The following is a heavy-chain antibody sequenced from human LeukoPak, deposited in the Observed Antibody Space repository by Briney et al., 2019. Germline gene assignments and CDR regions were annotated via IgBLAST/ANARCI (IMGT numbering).Heavy chain of an antibody. CDR1: GYSISSIHC. V-gene: IGHV4-38-2*02. J-gene: IGHJ4*02. D-gene: IGHD6-13*01. Sequence: PSETLSLTCTVSGYSISSIHCWGWIRQPPGKGLEWIGSICQSGSTYYSPSLKSRVILSLDTSKNQFSLRLSSVTAADAAVYYCARGGYSSSPFFDYWGQGTLVTVSS. CDR3: ARGGYSSSPFFDY. CDR2: ICQSGST.